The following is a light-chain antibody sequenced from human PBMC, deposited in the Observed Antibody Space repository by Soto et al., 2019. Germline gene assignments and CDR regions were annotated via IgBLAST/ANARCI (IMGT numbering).Light chain of an antibody. Sequence: DPQMTQSPSSLSASLGDRVTITCRASQGITNFLAWYQQKPGKAPQLLIYGASTLQSGVPSRFSGSGSGTDFTLTISSLQPEDVATYYCQKYNTGASITFGQGTRVEI. CDR2: GAS. CDR1: QGITNF. J-gene: IGKJ5*01. CDR3: QKYNTGASIT. V-gene: IGKV1-27*01.